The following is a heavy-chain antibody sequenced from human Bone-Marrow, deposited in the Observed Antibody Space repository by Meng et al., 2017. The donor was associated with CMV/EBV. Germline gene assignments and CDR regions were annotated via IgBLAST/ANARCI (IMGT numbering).Heavy chain of an antibody. CDR3: ARDRSTRYFDWLLPIVDY. CDR1: GYSFSNYG. J-gene: IGHJ4*02. Sequence: ASVKVSCKASGYSFSNYGITWVRQAPGQGLEWMGWITTLNGDTDSAQKFQDRVAMTTDTSTGTAYMELRSLRSDDTAVYYCARDRSTRYFDWLLPIVDYWGQGTLVTVSS. CDR2: ITTLNGDT. V-gene: IGHV1-18*01. D-gene: IGHD3-9*01.